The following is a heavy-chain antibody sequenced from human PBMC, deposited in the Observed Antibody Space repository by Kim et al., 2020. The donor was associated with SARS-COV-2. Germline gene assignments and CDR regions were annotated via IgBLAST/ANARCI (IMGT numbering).Heavy chain of an antibody. Sequence: SETLSLTCTVSGGSISSYYWSWIRQPPGKGLEWIGYIYYSGSTNYNPSLKSRVTISVDTSKNQFSLKLSSVTAADTAVYYCARDSGSPGGVDYWGQGTLVTVSS. CDR1: GGSISSYY. D-gene: IGHD1-26*01. J-gene: IGHJ4*02. CDR2: IYYSGST. V-gene: IGHV4-59*01. CDR3: ARDSGSPGGVDY.